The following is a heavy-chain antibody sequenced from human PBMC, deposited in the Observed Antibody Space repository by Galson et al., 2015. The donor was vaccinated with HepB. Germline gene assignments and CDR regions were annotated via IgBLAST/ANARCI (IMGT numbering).Heavy chain of an antibody. D-gene: IGHD3-22*01. J-gene: IGHJ4*02. CDR1: GFPFSSYS. CDR2: ISSSSSYI. CDR3: ARVYYYDSSGYLY. Sequence: SLRLSCAASGFPFSSYSMNWVRQAPGKGLEWVSSISSSSSYIYYADSVKGRFTISRDNAKNSLYLQMNSLRAEDTAVYYCARVYYYDSSGYLYWGQGTLVTVSS. V-gene: IGHV3-21*01.